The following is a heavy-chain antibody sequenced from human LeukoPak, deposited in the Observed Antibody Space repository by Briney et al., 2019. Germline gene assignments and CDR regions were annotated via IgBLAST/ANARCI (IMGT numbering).Heavy chain of an antibody. D-gene: IGHD6-13*01. CDR1: GDSVSSNSAA. CDR2: TYYRSKWYN. Sequence: SRTLSLTCAISGDSVSSNSAAWNWIRQSPSRGLEWLGRTYYRSKWYNDYAVSVKSRMTINPDTSKNQFSLHLNSVTPEDTAVYYCARGFYSSTWYFDDWGQGTLVTVSS. J-gene: IGHJ4*02. CDR3: ARGFYSSTWYFDD. V-gene: IGHV6-1*01.